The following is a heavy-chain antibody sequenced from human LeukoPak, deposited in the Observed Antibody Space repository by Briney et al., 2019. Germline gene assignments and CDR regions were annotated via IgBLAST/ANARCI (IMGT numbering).Heavy chain of an antibody. CDR2: ISYDGSNK. D-gene: IGHD2-2*02. V-gene: IGHV3-30*18. Sequence: GGSLRLSCAASGLTFSSYGMHWVRQAPGKGLEWVAVISYDGSNKYYADPVKGRFTISRDNSKNTLYLQMNSLRAEDTAVYYCAKEDCSSTSCYIGYWGQGTLVTVSS. CDR1: GLTFSSYG. CDR3: AKEDCSSTSCYIGY. J-gene: IGHJ4*02.